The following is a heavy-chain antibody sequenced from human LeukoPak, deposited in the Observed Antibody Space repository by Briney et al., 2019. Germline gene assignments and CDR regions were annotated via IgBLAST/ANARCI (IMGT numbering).Heavy chain of an antibody. CDR2: INSDGSST. J-gene: IGHJ4*02. Sequence: GGSLRLSCAASGFTLSSYWMHWVRQAPGKGLVWVSHINSDGSSTNYADSVKGRFTISRDNSKNTLYLQMNSLRAEDTAVYYCARDWEMATAFDYWGQGTLVTVSS. CDR1: GFTLSSYW. D-gene: IGHD5-24*01. CDR3: ARDWEMATAFDY. V-gene: IGHV3-74*01.